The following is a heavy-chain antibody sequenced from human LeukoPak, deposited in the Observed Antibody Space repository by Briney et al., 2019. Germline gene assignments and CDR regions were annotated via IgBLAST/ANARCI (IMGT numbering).Heavy chain of an antibody. Sequence: SQTLSLTCAISGDSVSSNSGVWNWSRQSPSRGLEWLGKTYYRSKWYNDYAVSVKSRITINPDTSKNQFSLHLNSVTPEDTAVYYCARSLWGGAFDVWGQGTMVAVSS. CDR3: ARSLWGGAFDV. V-gene: IGHV6-1*01. CDR1: GDSVSSNSGV. J-gene: IGHJ3*01. CDR2: TYYRSKWYN. D-gene: IGHD3-16*01.